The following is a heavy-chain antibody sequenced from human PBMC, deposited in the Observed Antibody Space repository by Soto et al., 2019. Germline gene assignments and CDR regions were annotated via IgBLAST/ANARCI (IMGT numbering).Heavy chain of an antibody. CDR2: IIPIFDTA. CDR3: ARNGTLTGYSYGMDV. CDR1: GGTFSDSI. J-gene: IGHJ6*02. D-gene: IGHD1-1*01. V-gene: IGHV1-69*01. Sequence: QVQLVQSGAELRKPGSSVKVSCKASGGTFSDSIINWVRQAPGQRLEWMGGIIPIFDTANYAEKFQGRVTITADESTSTSFMEVSSLRSEDTAVYYCARNGTLTGYSYGMDVWGQGTMVTVSS.